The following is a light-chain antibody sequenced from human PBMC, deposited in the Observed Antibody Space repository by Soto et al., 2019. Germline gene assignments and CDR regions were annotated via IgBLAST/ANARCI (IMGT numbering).Light chain of an antibody. CDR2: DVS. CDR3: SSYTTSNTRQSV. J-gene: IGLJ1*01. Sequence: QSALTQPASVSWSPGQSITISCTGTSSDVGGYNYVSWYQHHPGKAPKLIIYDVSNRPSGVSIRFSGSKSDNTASLTISGLQPEDEADYHCSSYTTSNTRQSVFGTGTKVTVL. CDR1: SSDVGGYNY. V-gene: IGLV2-14*03.